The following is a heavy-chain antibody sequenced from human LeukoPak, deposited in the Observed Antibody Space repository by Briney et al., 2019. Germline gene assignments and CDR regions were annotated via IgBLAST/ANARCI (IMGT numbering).Heavy chain of an antibody. CDR2: ISHSGRT. V-gene: IGHV4-39*01. J-gene: IGHJ5*02. CDR1: GGSISSSTYN. Sequence: SETLSLTCTVSGGSISSSTYNWAWVRQPPGKGLKWIGSISHSGRTIYSPSLKGRLTMTVDTSKTQFSLRLSSVTAANTAVYYCARFFRENEKDCFDPWGQGTLVTVSS. D-gene: IGHD1-1*01. CDR3: ARFFRENEKDCFDP.